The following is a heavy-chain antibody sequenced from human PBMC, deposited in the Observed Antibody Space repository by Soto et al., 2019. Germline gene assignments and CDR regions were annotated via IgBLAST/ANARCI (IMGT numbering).Heavy chain of an antibody. Sequence: QVQLVESGGGLVQPGGSLRLSCAASGFTFSDYYMSWIRQAPGKGLEWVSYISSSGSTIYYADSVKGRFTISRDNAKNSLYLQMNSLRDEDTAVYYWARDHGDYRKYYSYYYMDVWGKVTTVTVSS. J-gene: IGHJ6*03. D-gene: IGHD4-17*01. CDR1: GFTFSDYY. CDR2: ISSSGSTI. V-gene: IGHV3-11*01. CDR3: ARDHGDYRKYYSYYYMDV.